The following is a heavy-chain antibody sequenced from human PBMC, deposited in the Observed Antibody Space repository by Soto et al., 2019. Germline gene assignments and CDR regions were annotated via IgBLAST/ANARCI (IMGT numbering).Heavy chain of an antibody. CDR2: ITGPGGNT. D-gene: IGHD3-10*01. CDR1: GFTFSSYA. CDR3: AKGRSGSGSYYAQHEY. Sequence: EVQLFESGGDLVQPGGSLGLSCAASGFTFSSYAMSWVRQAPGKGLEWVSAITGPGGNTYYADSLKGRFTIARDNSKNALYLQLKTLRAEDTAVYYCAKGRSGSGSYYAQHEYCGQGTLVTVSS. V-gene: IGHV3-23*01. J-gene: IGHJ4*02.